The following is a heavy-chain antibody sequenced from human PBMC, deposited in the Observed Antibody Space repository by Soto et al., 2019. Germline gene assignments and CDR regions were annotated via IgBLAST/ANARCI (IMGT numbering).Heavy chain of an antibody. Sequence: PAVSLRLSCAASEFTFSTYAMSWVRQAPGKGLEWVSAISGSGGSTYYADSVKGRFTISRDTSKNTLYPQMNSLRAEDTALYYCAKSYSSNWYDYFDYWGQGTLVTVSS. V-gene: IGHV3-23*01. CDR2: ISGSGGST. CDR1: EFTFSTYA. J-gene: IGHJ4*02. D-gene: IGHD6-13*01. CDR3: AKSYSSNWYDYFDY.